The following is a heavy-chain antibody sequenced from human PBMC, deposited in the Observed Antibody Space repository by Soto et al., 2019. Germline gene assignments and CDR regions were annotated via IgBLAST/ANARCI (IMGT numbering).Heavy chain of an antibody. Sequence: EVQLVESGGGLVQPGGSLRLSCAASGFTFSSYEMNWVRQAPGKGLEWVSYVSGGGSTIYYADSVKGRFTISRDNAKHLLYLQMNSLTAGDTAVYYCARRSGYSPDWFDPWGQGTLVTVSS. CDR2: VSGGGSTI. J-gene: IGHJ5*02. CDR3: ARRSGYSPDWFDP. D-gene: IGHD3-3*01. V-gene: IGHV3-48*03. CDR1: GFTFSSYE.